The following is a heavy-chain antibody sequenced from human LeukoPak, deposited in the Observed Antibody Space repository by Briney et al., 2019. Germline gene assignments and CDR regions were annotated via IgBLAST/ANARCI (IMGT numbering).Heavy chain of an antibody. CDR3: ARVHRGYSYGRLDY. Sequence: GGSLRFSCAASGFAFSDYSMNWVRQAPGKGLEWVSYISSSDNTIHYADSVKGPFTISRDNAKNSLYPEMNRLRDEDTGVYYCARVHRGYSYGRLDYWGQGTLVTVSS. CDR2: ISSSDNTI. CDR1: GFAFSDYS. V-gene: IGHV3-48*02. J-gene: IGHJ4*02. D-gene: IGHD5-18*01.